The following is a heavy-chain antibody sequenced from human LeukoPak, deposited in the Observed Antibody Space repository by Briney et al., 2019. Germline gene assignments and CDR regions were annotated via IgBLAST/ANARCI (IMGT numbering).Heavy chain of an antibody. D-gene: IGHD3-22*01. Sequence: SETLSLTCTVSCDSITNYYWSWMRHSPGKGLEWIGYIYFSGTTYYNPSLKSRVTISVDTSKNQFSLKLSSVTAADTAVYYCARTEYDSSGYYIYWGQGTLVTVSS. J-gene: IGHJ4*02. CDR1: CDSITNYY. CDR2: IYFSGTT. CDR3: ARTEYDSSGYYIY. V-gene: IGHV4-59*01.